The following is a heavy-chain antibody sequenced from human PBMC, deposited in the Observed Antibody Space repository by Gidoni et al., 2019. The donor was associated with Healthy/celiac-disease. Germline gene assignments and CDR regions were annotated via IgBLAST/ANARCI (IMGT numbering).Heavy chain of an antibody. J-gene: IGHJ4*02. CDR2: IYHSGST. CDR1: GYSISSGYY. CDR3: ARENYDYVWGSYTRDYFDY. Sequence: QVQLQESGPGLVKPSETLSLTCTVSGYSISSGYYWGWIRQPPGKGLEWIGSIYHSGSTYYNPSLKSRVTISVDTSKNQCSLKLSSVTAADTAVYYCARENYDYVWGSYTRDYFDYWGQGTLVTVSS. V-gene: IGHV4-38-2*02. D-gene: IGHD3-16*01.